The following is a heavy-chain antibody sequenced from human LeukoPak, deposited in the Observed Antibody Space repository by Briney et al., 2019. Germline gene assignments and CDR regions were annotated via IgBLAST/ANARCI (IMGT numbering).Heavy chain of an antibody. D-gene: IGHD1-26*01. V-gene: IGHV4-4*02. J-gene: IGHJ4*02. CDR2: VYPSGDT. CDR3: ARDPHSGSGDY. CDR1: GGSIRSSNW. Sequence: PSGTLSLTCTVSGGSIRSSNWWSWVRQPPGKGLEWIGEVYPSGDTSYSPPLKSRVTISIDKSKNQVYLRLSSMTAADTAMYYCARDPHSGSGDYWGQGTLVSVSS.